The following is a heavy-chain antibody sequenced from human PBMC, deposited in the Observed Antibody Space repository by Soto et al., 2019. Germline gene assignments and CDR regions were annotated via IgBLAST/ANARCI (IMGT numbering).Heavy chain of an antibody. CDR2: IYYSGRT. V-gene: IGHV4-39*01. Sequence: SETLSLTCIVSGESISSSYYYWGWIRQPPGKGLEWIGSIYYSGRTYYNPSFKSRVTISIDTSKNQFSLKLSSVTATDTAVYYCARQRTTVVTQAYFDHWGQGALVTVSS. CDR3: ARQRTTVVTQAYFDH. CDR1: GESISSSYYY. J-gene: IGHJ4*02. D-gene: IGHD2-21*02.